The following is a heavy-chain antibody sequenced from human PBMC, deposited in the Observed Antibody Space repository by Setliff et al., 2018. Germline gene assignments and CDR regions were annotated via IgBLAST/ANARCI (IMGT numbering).Heavy chain of an antibody. CDR1: GGSISSGSYY. CDR3: ARDRGSSWYGNYYYYYGMDV. CDR2: IYTSGST. D-gene: IGHD6-13*01. V-gene: IGHV4-61*02. Sequence: PSETLSLTCTVSGGSISSGSYYWSWIRQPAGKGLEWIGRIYTSGSTNYTPSLKSRVTISVDTSKNQFSLKLSSVTAADTAVYYCARDRGSSWYGNYYYYYGMDVWGQGTTVTVSS. J-gene: IGHJ6*02.